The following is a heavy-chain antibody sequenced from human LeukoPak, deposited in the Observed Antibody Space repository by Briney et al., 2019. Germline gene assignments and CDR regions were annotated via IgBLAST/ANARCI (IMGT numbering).Heavy chain of an antibody. J-gene: IGHJ2*01. CDR1: GFTFSSYG. Sequence: GGSLRLSCAASGFTFSSYGMHWVRQAPGKGLEWVAFIRYDGSNKYYADAVKGRFTISRDNSKNTLYLQMNSLRAEDTAVYYCAKDQFSSSWYGWYFDLWGRGTLVTVSS. V-gene: IGHV3-30*02. CDR2: IRYDGSNK. CDR3: AKDQFSSSWYGWYFDL. D-gene: IGHD6-13*01.